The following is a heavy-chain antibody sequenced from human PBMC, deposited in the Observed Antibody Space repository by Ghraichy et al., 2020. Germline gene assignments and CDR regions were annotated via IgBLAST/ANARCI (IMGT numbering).Heavy chain of an antibody. CDR1: GFTFSSYG. V-gene: IGHV3-30*18. CDR2: ISYDGSNK. J-gene: IGHJ4*02. CDR3: AKDRLRSPKVIAYYFDY. D-gene: IGHD2-21*01. Sequence: SCAASGFTFSSYGMHWVRQAPGKGLEWVAVISYDGSNKYYADSVKGRFTISRDNSKNTLYLQMNSLRAEDTAVYYCAKDRLRSPKVIAYYFDYWGQGTLVTVSS.